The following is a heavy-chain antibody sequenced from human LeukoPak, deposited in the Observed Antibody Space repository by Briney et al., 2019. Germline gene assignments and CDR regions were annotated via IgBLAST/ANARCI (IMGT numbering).Heavy chain of an antibody. CDR1: GFTLSRYG. V-gene: IGHV3-33*01. D-gene: IGHD6-19*01. CDR2: LWHDGSIE. Sequence: GRSLRLSCAGSGFTLSRYGMHWVRQAPGKGLEWVAALWHDGSIEYYADSVKGRFTISRDKSKNTLYLQMNSLRAEDTAVYYCARLGYGGSGWYFDYWGQGTLVTVSS. CDR3: ARLGYGGSGWYFDY. J-gene: IGHJ4*02.